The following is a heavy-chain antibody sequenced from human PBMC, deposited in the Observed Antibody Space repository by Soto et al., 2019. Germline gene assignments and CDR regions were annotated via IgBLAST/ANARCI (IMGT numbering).Heavy chain of an antibody. CDR3: AAVYGDYGTLDY. CDR2: IVVGSGNT. Sequence: QMQLVQTGHKVKKPGTSVKVSCKASGFTFTSSAMQSVRQARGQLLEWIGWIVVGSGNTNYAQKFQERVTITRDMSTSTAYMELSSLRSEDTAVYYCAAVYGDYGTLDYWGQGTLVTVSS. V-gene: IGHV1-58*02. D-gene: IGHD4-17*01. CDR1: GFTFTSSA. J-gene: IGHJ4*02.